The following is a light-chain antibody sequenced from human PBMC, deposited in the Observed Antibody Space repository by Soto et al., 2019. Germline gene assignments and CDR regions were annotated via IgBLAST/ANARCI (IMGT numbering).Light chain of an antibody. CDR3: QQYGTLIT. Sequence: DIQMTQSPSSLSASVGDRVTITCRASQGISNYLAWYQQKPGKVPKLLIYAASTLQSGVPSRFSGSGSGTDFTLTISRLEPEDFAVYYCQQYGTLITFGQGTRLEI. J-gene: IGKJ5*01. CDR1: QGISNY. V-gene: IGKV1-27*01. CDR2: AAS.